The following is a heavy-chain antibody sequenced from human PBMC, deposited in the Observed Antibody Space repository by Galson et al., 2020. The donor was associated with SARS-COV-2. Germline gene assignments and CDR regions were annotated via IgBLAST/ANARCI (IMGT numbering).Heavy chain of an antibody. J-gene: IGHJ4*02. CDR2: IYYTGFT. CDR3: GRNLGQTNANAPLDY. D-gene: IGHD2-8*01. CDR1: GASISSHY. V-gene: IGHV4-59*11. Sequence: SSETLSLTCSVSGASISSHYWSWMRQSPGKGLEWIGYIYYTGFTNYNPSLESRVSILIDRSKNHFSLKLTSVTAADTAMYFCGRNLGQTNANAPLDYWGLGTLVTVSS.